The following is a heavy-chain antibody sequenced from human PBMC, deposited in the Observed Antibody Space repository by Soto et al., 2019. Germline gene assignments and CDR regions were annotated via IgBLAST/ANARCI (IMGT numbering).Heavy chain of an antibody. J-gene: IGHJ5*02. Sequence: ASVKVSCKTSGYTFSNYGITWVRQAPGQPLEWLGWISLYSDGTNYAQKFQGRVSMTTDTSTTTAYMELRSLRSDGTAAYYCARVVPGAEAWFGPWGQGTLVTVSS. D-gene: IGHD2-2*01. CDR2: ISLYSDGT. CDR3: ARVVPGAEAWFGP. CDR1: GYTFSNYG. V-gene: IGHV1-18*01.